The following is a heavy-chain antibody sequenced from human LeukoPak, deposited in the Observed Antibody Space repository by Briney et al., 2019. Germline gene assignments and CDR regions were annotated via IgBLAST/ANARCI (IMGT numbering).Heavy chain of an antibody. V-gene: IGHV3-9*01. Sequence: PGGSLRLSCAASGFTFDDYAMHWVRQAPGEGLEWVSGIRWDGGSIGYADSVKGRFTISRDKAQSFLYLQMNRLRADDTALYYCTTTRATTMPPEYWGQGTLVTVSS. D-gene: IGHD1-26*01. CDR3: TTTRATTMPPEY. CDR2: IRWDGGSI. CDR1: GFTFDDYA. J-gene: IGHJ4*02.